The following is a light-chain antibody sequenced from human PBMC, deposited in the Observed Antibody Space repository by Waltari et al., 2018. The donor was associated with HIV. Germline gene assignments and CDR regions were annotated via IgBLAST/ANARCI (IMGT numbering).Light chain of an antibody. CDR2: KAS. Sequence: DIQRTQSPSTLSASIGDRVTITCRASQSFSGGLAWYQQKPVKAPNLLIYKASSLQSGVPSRFSGSGSGTEFTLTISSLQPDDSAIYFCQQYNSYPYTFGQGTKLQIK. J-gene: IGKJ2*01. V-gene: IGKV1-5*03. CDR3: QQYNSYPYT. CDR1: QSFSGG.